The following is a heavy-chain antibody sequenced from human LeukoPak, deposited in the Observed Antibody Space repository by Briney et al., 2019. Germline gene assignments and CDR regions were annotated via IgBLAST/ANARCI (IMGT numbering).Heavy chain of an antibody. V-gene: IGHV4-59*01. CDR2: IYYSGST. D-gene: IGHD3-22*01. CDR3: ARDCVVDSDAFDI. Sequence: SETLSLTCTVSGGSISSYYWSWIRQPPGKGLEWIGYIYYSGSTNYNPSLKSRVTISVDTSKNQFSLKLSSVTAADTAVYYCARDCVVDSDAFDIWGQGTMVTVSS. J-gene: IGHJ3*02. CDR1: GGSISSYY.